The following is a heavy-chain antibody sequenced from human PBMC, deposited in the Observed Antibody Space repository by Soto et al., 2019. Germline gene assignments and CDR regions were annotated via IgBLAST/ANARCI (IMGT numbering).Heavy chain of an antibody. V-gene: IGHV3-23*01. CDR3: AKDTGGGFGELNWFDP. D-gene: IGHD3-10*01. CDR1: GFTFSSYA. J-gene: IGHJ5*02. CDR2: ISGSGGST. Sequence: GGSLRLSCAASGFTFSSYAMSWVRQAPGKGLEWVSAISGSGGSTYYADSVKGRFTISRDNSKNTLYLQMNSLRAEDTAVYYCAKDTGGGFGELNWFDPWGQGTLVTVSS.